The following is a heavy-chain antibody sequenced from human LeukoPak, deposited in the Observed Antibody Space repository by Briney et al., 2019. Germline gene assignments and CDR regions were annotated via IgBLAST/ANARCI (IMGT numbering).Heavy chain of an antibody. CDR3: ARDYRVGATSITHFDY. D-gene: IGHD1-26*01. CDR2: LIPIVGVA. V-gene: IGHV1-69*10. J-gene: IGHJ4*02. Sequence: VKVSCKASGGTFRSYAITWVRQAPGQGLEWMGSLIPIVGVANYTQKFQGRVTITADTSTNTAYIELSSLRSEDTAVYFCARDYRVGATSITHFDYWGQGTLVIVSA. CDR1: GGTFRSYA.